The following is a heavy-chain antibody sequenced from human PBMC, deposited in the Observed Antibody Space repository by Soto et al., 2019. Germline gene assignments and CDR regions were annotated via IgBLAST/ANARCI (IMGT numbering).Heavy chain of an antibody. CDR1: GGAITSSY. CDR2: IYYGGST. D-gene: IGHD1-26*01. V-gene: IGHV4-59*01. J-gene: IGHJ3*02. Sequence: SVTLSLTCTVSGGAITSSYRSWIRQPPGKGLEWLGYIYYGGSTNDKPYLKSRVTISEDTSKNQSSLKLSSGTAADTAVDYCARDLVLGATATYAAFDIWGQGXMVTVSS. CDR3: ARDLVLGATATYAAFDI.